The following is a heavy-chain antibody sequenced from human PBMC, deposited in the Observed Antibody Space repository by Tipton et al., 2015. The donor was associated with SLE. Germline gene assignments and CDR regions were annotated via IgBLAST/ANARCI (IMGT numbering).Heavy chain of an antibody. D-gene: IGHD5-12*01. CDR3: AKDLQDIALSHDAFDI. CDR2: ISWNIITI. CDR1: GFTFDDYA. J-gene: IGHJ3*02. V-gene: IGHV3-9*01. Sequence: SLRLSCAASGFTFDDYAMHWVRQAPGKGLEWVSGISWNIITIGYADSVKGRFTISRDNAKNSLYLQMNSLRAEDTALYYCAKDLQDIALSHDAFDIWGQGTMVTVSS.